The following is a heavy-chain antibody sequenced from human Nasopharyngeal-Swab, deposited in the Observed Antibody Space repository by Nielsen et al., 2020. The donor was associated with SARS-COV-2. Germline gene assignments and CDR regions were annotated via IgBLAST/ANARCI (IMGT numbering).Heavy chain of an antibody. D-gene: IGHD3-16*02. CDR2: FNGGNTNT. J-gene: IGHJ3*01. Sequence: ASVKVSCKASGYSFTSYSMHWVRQAPGQSLEWMGWFNGGNTNTEYSQRFQGRVTITRDTAASTAYLELDSLRSEDTAVYYCARGDDYVWGSYRNDALDVWGRGTMVIVSS. CDR3: ARGDDYVWGSYRNDALDV. CDR1: GYSFTSYS. V-gene: IGHV1-3*01.